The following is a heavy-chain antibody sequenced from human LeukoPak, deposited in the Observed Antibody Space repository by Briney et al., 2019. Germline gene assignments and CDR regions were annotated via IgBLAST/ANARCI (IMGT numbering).Heavy chain of an antibody. Sequence: GGSLRLSCAASGFTFSSYGMHWVRQAPGKGLEWVAVISYDGSNKYYADSVKGRFTISRDNSKNTLYLQMNSLRAEDTAVYYCAKGRTKWVLPTDYWGQGTLVTVSS. CDR2: ISYDGSNK. D-gene: IGHD1-26*01. CDR1: GFTFSSYG. CDR3: AKGRTKWVLPTDY. J-gene: IGHJ4*02. V-gene: IGHV3-30*18.